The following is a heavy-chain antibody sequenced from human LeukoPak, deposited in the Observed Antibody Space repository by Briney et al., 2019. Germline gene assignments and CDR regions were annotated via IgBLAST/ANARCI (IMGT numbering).Heavy chain of an antibody. CDR1: GGSFSGYY. CDR3: ARFEDTAMASFDY. D-gene: IGHD5-18*01. J-gene: IGHJ4*02. V-gene: IGHV4-34*01. CDR2: INHSGST. Sequence: SETLSLTCAVYGGSFSGYYWSWIRQPPGKGLEWIGEINHSGSTNYNPSLKSRVTISVDTSKNQFSLKLSSVTAADTAVYYCARFEDTAMASFDYWGQGTLVTVSS.